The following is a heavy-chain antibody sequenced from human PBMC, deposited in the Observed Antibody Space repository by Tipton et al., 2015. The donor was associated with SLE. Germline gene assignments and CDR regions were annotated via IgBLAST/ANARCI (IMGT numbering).Heavy chain of an antibody. J-gene: IGHJ2*01. V-gene: IGHV4-4*07. Sequence: TLSLTCSVSGGSIGSHYWSCIRQPAGKGLEWIGRIYTSGSTNYNPSLKSRVTISVDTSKNQFSLKPSSVTAADTAVYYCARDRRGWYFDLWGRGTLVTVSS. CDR3: ARDRRGWYFDL. D-gene: IGHD3-10*01. CDR2: IYTSGST. CDR1: GGSIGSHY.